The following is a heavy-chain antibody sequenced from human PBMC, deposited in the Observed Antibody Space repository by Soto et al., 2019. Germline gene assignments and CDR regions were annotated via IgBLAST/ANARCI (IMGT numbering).Heavy chain of an antibody. J-gene: IGHJ5*02. Sequence: PGGSLRRSCSASGFTFSSCSMSWVRHAPWKGLEWVSAISGSGGSTYYADSVKGRFTISRDNSKNTLYLQMNSLRAEDTAVYYCGKVTTVANRNRFDTCGKRTPVTVS. CDR3: GKVTTVANRNRFDT. CDR1: GFTFSSCS. V-gene: IGHV3-23*01. D-gene: IGHD4-17*01. CDR2: ISGSGGST.